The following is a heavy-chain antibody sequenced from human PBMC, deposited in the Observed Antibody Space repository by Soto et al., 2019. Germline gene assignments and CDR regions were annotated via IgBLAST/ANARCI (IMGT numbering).Heavy chain of an antibody. CDR3: ARGSNILTGYYRRYYYYGMDV. CDR2: INHSGST. D-gene: IGHD3-9*01. J-gene: IGHJ6*02. CDR1: GGSFSGYY. Sequence: QVQLQQWGAGLLKPSETLSLTCAVYGGSFSGYYWSWIRQPPGKGLEWIGEINHSGSTNYNPSLKSRVTKSVDTSKNQFSLKLSSVTAADTAVYYCARGSNILTGYYRRYYYYGMDVWGQGTTVTVSS. V-gene: IGHV4-34*01.